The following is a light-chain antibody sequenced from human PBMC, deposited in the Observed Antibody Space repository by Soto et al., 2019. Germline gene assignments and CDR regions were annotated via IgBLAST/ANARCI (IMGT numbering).Light chain of an antibody. Sequence: EILMTQSPVTLSVSPGEGATLSCRASQGVNSNVAWYQQKPGQAPRLLIYGADTRATGVPARLSGSGSGTEFTLTIRRLEPEDFAVYYCQQYGSSVTFGQGTRLEIK. CDR1: QGVNSN. CDR3: QQYGSSVT. V-gene: IGKV3-15*01. J-gene: IGKJ5*01. CDR2: GAD.